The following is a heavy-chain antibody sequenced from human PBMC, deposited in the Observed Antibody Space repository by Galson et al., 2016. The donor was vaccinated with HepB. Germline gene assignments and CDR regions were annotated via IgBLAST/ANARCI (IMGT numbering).Heavy chain of an antibody. D-gene: IGHD3-10*01. CDR1: GFTFSSYW. CDR3: ASSVRGSGSPPGGY. CDR2: IKFDGNEK. J-gene: IGHJ4*02. Sequence: SLRLSCAASGFTFSSYWMTWVRQAPGKGLEWVANIKFDGNEKDYVDSVKGRFTISRDNAKNSLYLQMNSLRAEGTAVYYCASSVRGSGSPPGGYWGQGTLVTVSS. V-gene: IGHV3-7*01.